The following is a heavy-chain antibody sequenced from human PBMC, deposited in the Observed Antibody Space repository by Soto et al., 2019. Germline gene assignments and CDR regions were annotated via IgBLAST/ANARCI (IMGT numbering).Heavy chain of an antibody. CDR1: GGSFSGYY. CDR3: ARTYSSGWYLGF. CDR2: INHGGST. V-gene: IGHV4-34*01. J-gene: IGHJ4*02. D-gene: IGHD6-19*01. Sequence: SETLSLTCAVDGGSFSGYYWNLIRQSPGKGLEWIGEINHGGSTNYNPSLESRVTISVDTSKRQFSLNLRSVTAADTAVYFCARTYSSGWYLGFWGQGTLVTVSS.